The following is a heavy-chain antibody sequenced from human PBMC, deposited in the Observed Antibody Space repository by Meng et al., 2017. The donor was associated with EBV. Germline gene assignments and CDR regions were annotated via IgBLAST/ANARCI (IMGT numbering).Heavy chain of an antibody. V-gene: IGHV4-4*02. Sequence: QVQLQESGPGLVKPSGXLSLTCAVXGGSISSSNWWSLVRQPPGKGLEWIGEIYHSGSTNYNPSLKSRVTISVDKSKNQFSLKLSSVTAADTAVYYCARDRGGYYDSSGYYADWGQGTLVTVSS. D-gene: IGHD3-22*01. CDR1: GGSISSSNW. CDR2: IYHSGST. J-gene: IGHJ4*02. CDR3: ARDRGGYYDSSGYYAD.